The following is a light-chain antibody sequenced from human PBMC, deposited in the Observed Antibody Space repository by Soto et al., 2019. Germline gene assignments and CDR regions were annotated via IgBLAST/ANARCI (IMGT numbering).Light chain of an antibody. Sequence: DVQLTQSPTSLSASAGDRVTIACRASQFIDSYLNWYQQKPGKAPKLLLYAASSLQSGVSSRFSGSGSGTDFTLTINSLQPEDFATYYCQQSYSTTRTFGQGTKVDI. V-gene: IGKV1-39*01. J-gene: IGKJ1*01. CDR1: QFIDSY. CDR2: AAS. CDR3: QQSYSTTRT.